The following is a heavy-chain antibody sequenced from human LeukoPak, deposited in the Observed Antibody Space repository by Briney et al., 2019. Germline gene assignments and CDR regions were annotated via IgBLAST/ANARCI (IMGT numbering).Heavy chain of an antibody. CDR3: ARTDYGGHLDY. CDR1: GFTFSNYG. V-gene: IGHV3-NL1*01. Sequence: PGGSLRLSCAASGFTFSNYGMHWVRQAPGKGLELVSVIYSGGSTYYADSVKGRFTISRDNSKNTLYLQMNSLRAEDSAVYYCARTDYGGHLDYWGQGTLVTVSS. J-gene: IGHJ4*02. D-gene: IGHD4/OR15-4a*01. CDR2: IYSGGST.